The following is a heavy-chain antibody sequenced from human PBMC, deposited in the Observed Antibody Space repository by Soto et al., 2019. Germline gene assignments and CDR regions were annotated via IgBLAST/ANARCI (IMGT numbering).Heavy chain of an antibody. V-gene: IGHV4-39*01. CDR2: IYYSGST. CDR1: GGSISSSSYY. J-gene: IGHJ5*02. CDR3: ARTRDGYVWLDP. D-gene: IGHD5-12*01. Sequence: SETLSLTCTVSGGSISSSSYYWGWIRQPPGKGLEWIGSIYYSGSTYYNPSLKSRVTISVDTSKNQFSLKLSSVTAADTAVYYCARTRDGYVWLDPWGQGTLVTVSS.